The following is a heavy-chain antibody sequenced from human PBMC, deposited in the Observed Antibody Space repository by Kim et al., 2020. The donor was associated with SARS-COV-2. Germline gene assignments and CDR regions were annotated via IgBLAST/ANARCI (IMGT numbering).Heavy chain of an antibody. Sequence: STYSAAAVKGRFTISRDNSMNTLYLQMTSLRAEDTAVYFCAKGFEALDIWGQGTMVTVSS. J-gene: IGHJ3*02. CDR3: AKGFEALDI. CDR2: ST. V-gene: IGHV3-23*03.